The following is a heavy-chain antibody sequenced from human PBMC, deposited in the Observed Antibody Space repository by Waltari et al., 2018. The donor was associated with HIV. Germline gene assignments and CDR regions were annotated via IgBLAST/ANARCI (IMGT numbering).Heavy chain of an antibody. CDR1: GFTFSQAW. D-gene: IGHD3-10*01. CDR3: TTEEGYGSGSYLDY. CDR2: IKSKSDGGTT. J-gene: IGHJ4*02. Sequence: EVHLVESGGDLLKPGGCLRLSCADSGFTFSQAWTNWVRQGPVKGLDWVGRIKSKSDGGTTDYNAAVKGRFTISRDDSKTTLFLQMNSLKTEDTAVYYCTTEEGYGSGSYLDYWGQGTPLTVSS. V-gene: IGHV3-15*01.